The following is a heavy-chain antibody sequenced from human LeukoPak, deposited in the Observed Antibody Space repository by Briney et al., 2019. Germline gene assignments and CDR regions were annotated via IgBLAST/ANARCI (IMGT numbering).Heavy chain of an antibody. Sequence: GGSLRLSCAASGFTFSSYSMNWVRQAPGKGLEWVSSITSSSYIYYADSVKGRFTITRDNAKNSLYLQMNSLRAEDTAVYYYARDLVLYGDYWGQGTLVTVSS. CDR3: ARDLVLYGDY. D-gene: IGHD4-17*01. CDR2: ITSSSYI. CDR1: GFTFSSYS. J-gene: IGHJ4*02. V-gene: IGHV3-21*01.